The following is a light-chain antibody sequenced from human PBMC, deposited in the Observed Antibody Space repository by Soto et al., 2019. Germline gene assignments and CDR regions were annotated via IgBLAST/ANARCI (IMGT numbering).Light chain of an antibody. J-gene: IGKJ5*01. Sequence: EIVLTQSPATLSLSPGERATLSCRASQSISFYLTWYQHKPGQAPRLLIYDASNRATGIPARFSGSGYGTDFTLTISRLESEDFAVYYCQQYGSSLITFGQGTRLEIK. V-gene: IGKV3-11*01. CDR3: QQYGSSLIT. CDR2: DAS. CDR1: QSISFY.